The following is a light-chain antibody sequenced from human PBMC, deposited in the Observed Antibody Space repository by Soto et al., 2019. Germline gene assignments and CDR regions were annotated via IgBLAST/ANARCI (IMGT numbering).Light chain of an antibody. Sequence: DIQMTQSPSTLSASVGDRVTITCRASQSISRSLAWYQHQPGKAPKLLIYDVSSLESGVPSRFSGFGSGTEFTICINNLQAADFGTYYCQQFYICWTFGQGTKVDLK. J-gene: IGKJ1*01. CDR1: QSISRS. CDR3: QQFYICWT. V-gene: IGKV1-5*01. CDR2: DVS.